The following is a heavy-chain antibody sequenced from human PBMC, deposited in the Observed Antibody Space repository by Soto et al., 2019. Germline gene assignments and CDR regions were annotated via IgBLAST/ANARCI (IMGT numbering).Heavy chain of an antibody. CDR1: GFTFSKAF. CDR3: ARDLASTTIPNY. D-gene: IGHD4-17*01. Sequence: GGSLRLSCAASGFTFSKAFLSWVRQAPGKGLEWVANIKQDGSEKYYVDSVKGRFTISRDNAKNSLYLQMNSLRAEDTAVYYCARDLASTTIPNYWGQGTLVTVSS. V-gene: IGHV3-7*01. CDR2: IKQDGSEK. J-gene: IGHJ4*02.